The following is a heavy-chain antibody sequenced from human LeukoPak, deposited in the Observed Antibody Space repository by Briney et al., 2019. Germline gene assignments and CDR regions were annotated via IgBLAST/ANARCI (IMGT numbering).Heavy chain of an antibody. Sequence: SGNVSCKASGGTFSSYAISWVRQAPGQGLEWMGGIIPIFGTANYAQKFQGRVTITADESTSTAYMELSSLRSEDTAVYYCARDGGRYYDFWSGYSFDYWGQGTLVTVSS. CDR3: ARDGGRYYDFWSGYSFDY. CDR1: GGTFSSYA. CDR2: IIPIFGTA. J-gene: IGHJ4*02. D-gene: IGHD3-3*01. V-gene: IGHV1-69*13.